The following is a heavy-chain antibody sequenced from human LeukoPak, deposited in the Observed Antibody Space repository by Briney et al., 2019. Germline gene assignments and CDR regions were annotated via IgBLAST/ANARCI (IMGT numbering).Heavy chain of an antibody. Sequence: ASVKVSCKASGYTFTSYDINWVRQATGQGLEWRGWMNPNSGNTGYAQKFQGRVTITRNTSTSTAYIELCSLRSEDTAVYYSARAGSGYSGDFDYWGQGTLVTVYS. D-gene: IGHD5-12*01. CDR1: GYTFTSYD. CDR3: ARAGSGYSGDFDY. J-gene: IGHJ4*02. V-gene: IGHV1-8*03. CDR2: MNPNSGNT.